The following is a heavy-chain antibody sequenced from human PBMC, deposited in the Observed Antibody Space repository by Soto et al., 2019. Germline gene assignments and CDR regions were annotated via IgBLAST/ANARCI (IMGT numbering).Heavy chain of an antibody. V-gene: IGHV4-31*03. D-gene: IGHD3-22*01. CDR2: IYYSGST. CDR1: GGSISSGGYY. J-gene: IGHJ5*02. CDR3: ARESGYYEGVNWFDP. Sequence: QVQLQESGPGLVKPSQTLSLTCTVSGGSISSGGYYWSWIRQHPGKGLEWIGYIYYSGSTYYNTSLKSRVNISVDTSKNQFALELSSVTAADTAVYYCARESGYYEGVNWFDPWGQGTLVTVSS.